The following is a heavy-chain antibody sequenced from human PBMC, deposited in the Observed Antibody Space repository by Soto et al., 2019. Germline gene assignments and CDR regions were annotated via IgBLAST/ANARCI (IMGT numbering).Heavy chain of an antibody. D-gene: IGHD2-15*01. Sequence: QVQLVQSGAEVKKPGASVKVSCKASGYTLTSYDINWVRQATGQGLEWMGWMNPNSGNTGYAQKFQGRVTMTRNTSISTAYMELSSLRSEDTAVYYCEVVAATRDAFDIWGQGTMVTVSS. J-gene: IGHJ3*02. CDR2: MNPNSGNT. V-gene: IGHV1-8*01. CDR3: EVVAATRDAFDI. CDR1: GYTLTSYD.